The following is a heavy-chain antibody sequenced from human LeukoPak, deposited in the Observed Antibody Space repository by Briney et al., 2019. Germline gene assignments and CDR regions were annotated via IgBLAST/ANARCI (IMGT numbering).Heavy chain of an antibody. CDR2: IYYSGST. Sequence: SETLSPTCTVSGGSISSYYWSWIRQPPGKGLEWIGYIYYSGSTNYNPSLKSRVTISVDTSKNQFTLKLSSVTAADTAVYYCARDRYLPTAGTDWGQGTLVTVSS. J-gene: IGHJ4*02. CDR3: ARDRYLPTAGTD. V-gene: IGHV4-59*12. CDR1: GGSISSYY. D-gene: IGHD6-13*01.